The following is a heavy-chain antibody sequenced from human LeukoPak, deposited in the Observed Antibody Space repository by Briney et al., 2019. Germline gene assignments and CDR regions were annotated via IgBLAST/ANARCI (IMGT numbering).Heavy chain of an antibody. CDR2: ISSDGSIT. V-gene: IGHV3-30*01. CDR1: GFSLRTYA. J-gene: IGHJ4*02. CDR3: ARDPIGGRPDYLDL. D-gene: IGHD3-10*01. Sequence: PGGSLRLSCTASGFSLRTYALHWVRQAPGKGFEWVAVISSDGSITIYPDSMRGRFTISRDNSKNTLYLEMKSLRGVDTALYFCARDPIGGRPDYLDLWGQGTPVTVSS.